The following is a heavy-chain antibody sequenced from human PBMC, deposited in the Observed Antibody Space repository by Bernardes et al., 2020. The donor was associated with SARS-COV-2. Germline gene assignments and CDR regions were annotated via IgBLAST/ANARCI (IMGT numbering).Heavy chain of an antibody. CDR3: AAPYGSGSYYTYYGMDV. CDR2: ISSSSSTI. CDR1: GFTFSSYS. V-gene: IGHV3-48*01. D-gene: IGHD3-10*01. Sequence: GGSLRLSCAASGFTFSSYSMNWVRQAPGKGLEWVSYISSSSSTIYYADSVKGRCTISRDNAKNSLYLQMNSLRAEDTAVYYCAAPYGSGSYYTYYGMDVWGLGTTVTVSS. J-gene: IGHJ6*02.